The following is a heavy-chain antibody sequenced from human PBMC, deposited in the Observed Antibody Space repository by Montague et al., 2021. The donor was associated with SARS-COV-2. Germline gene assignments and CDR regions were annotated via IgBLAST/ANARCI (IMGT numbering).Heavy chain of an antibody. CDR1: GDSVSTNSGT. D-gene: IGHD2-15*01. CDR3: ARAERGSCGDGNCYQYFFNY. J-gene: IGHJ4*02. CDR2: TYYRSEWCS. Sequence: CAISGDSVSTNSGTWNWVRLSPSRGLGWLGRTYYRSEWCSDYSVSVKSRISINPDTSKNQFSLQLNSVTPEDTAVYYCARAERGSCGDGNCYQYFFNYWGQGTLVTVSS. V-gene: IGHV6-1*01.